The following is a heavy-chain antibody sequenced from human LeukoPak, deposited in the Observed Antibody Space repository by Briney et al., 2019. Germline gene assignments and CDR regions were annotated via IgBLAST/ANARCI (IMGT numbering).Heavy chain of an antibody. CDR2: ISSDGSNK. CDR1: EFTFSSYT. V-gene: IGHV3-30-3*01. Sequence: GGSLMLSCAASEFTFSSYTMYWVRQAPGKGLEWVAVISSDGSNKYYADSVKGRFSISRDNSKNTLYLQMNSLRTEDTAVYYCAKVAYVFWSGYSTPYYFDYWGQGTLVTVSS. J-gene: IGHJ4*02. CDR3: AKVAYVFWSGYSTPYYFDY. D-gene: IGHD3-3*01.